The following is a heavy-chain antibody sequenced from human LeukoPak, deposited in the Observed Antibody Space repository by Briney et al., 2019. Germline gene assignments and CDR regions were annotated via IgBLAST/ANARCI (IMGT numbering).Heavy chain of an antibody. V-gene: IGHV3-23*01. Sequence: GGSLRLSCAASGFTFSSYAMSWVRQAPGKGLEWVSSISDSGGITFYADSVKGRFSISRDNSKNTLYLQMNSLRAEDTAVYYCAKGHDSSGYPPFDYWGQGTLVTVSS. J-gene: IGHJ4*02. CDR1: GFTFSSYA. D-gene: IGHD3-22*01. CDR3: AKGHDSSGYPPFDY. CDR2: ISDSGGIT.